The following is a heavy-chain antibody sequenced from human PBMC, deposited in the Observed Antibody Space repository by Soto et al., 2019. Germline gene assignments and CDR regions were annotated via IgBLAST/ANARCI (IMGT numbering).Heavy chain of an antibody. V-gene: IGHV3-21*06. CDR1: GFTFTRYS. CDR2: ISSTTNYI. J-gene: IGHJ4*02. Sequence: GSLRLSCAASGFTFTRYSMNWVRQAPGKGLEWVSSISSTTNYIYYGDSMKGRFTISRDNAKNSLYLEMNSLRAEDTAVYYCARESEDLTSNFDYCGQGTLVTVSS. CDR3: ARESEDLTSNFDY.